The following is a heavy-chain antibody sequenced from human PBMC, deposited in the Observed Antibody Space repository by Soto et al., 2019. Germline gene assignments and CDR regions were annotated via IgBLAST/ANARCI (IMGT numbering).Heavy chain of an antibody. J-gene: IGHJ4*02. CDR2: IDPSDGST. Sequence: ASVKVSCKASGYIFTSFYMHWVRQAPGQGLEWMGTIDPSDGSTSHAQKFKGRVTMTRDTSTSTVYMELYSLRSEDTALYYCGINGSKTTRGAFDYWGQGTLVTVSS. D-gene: IGHD3-22*01. CDR1: GYIFTSFY. CDR3: GINGSKTTRGAFDY. V-gene: IGHV1-46*03.